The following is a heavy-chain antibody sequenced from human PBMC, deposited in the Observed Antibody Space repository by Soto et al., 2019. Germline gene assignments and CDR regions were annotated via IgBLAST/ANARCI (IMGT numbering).Heavy chain of an antibody. D-gene: IGHD4-4*01. CDR2: INHSGST. CDR1: GGSFSGYY. CDR3: ARCNYVANYYYYYMDV. J-gene: IGHJ6*03. V-gene: IGHV4-34*01. Sequence: SETLSLTCAVYGGSFSGYYWSWIRQPPGKGLEWIGEINHSGSTNYNPSLKSRVTISVDTSKNQFSLKLSSVTAADTAVYYCARCNYVANYYYYYMDVWGKGTTVTISS.